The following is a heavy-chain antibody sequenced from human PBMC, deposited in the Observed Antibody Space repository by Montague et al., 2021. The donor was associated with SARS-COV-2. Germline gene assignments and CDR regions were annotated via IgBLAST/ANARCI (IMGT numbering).Heavy chain of an antibody. Sequence: SLRLSCAASGFTFSNYAMHWVRQAPGKGLEWVAVISYDGSNKYYADSVKGRFTISRDNSKNTLYLQMNSLRAEDTAVYYCARDFSHSSGRYGGGAFDYWGQGTLVTVSS. CDR1: GFTFSNYA. CDR2: ISYDGSNK. J-gene: IGHJ4*02. D-gene: IGHD6-19*01. V-gene: IGHV3-30-3*01. CDR3: ARDFSHSSGRYGGGAFDY.